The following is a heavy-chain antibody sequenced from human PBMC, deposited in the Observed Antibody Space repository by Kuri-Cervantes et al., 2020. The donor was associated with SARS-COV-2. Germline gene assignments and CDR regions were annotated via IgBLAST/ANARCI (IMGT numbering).Heavy chain of an antibody. Sequence: GESLKISCAASGFTFSNHYTSWVRQAPGKGLEWVSYISGNSGYTNYADSVKGRFTISGDNAKNSLYLQMNSLRAEDTAVYYCAKDRGSHRYSGSYGYWGQGTLVTVSS. V-gene: IGHV3/OR16-9*01. J-gene: IGHJ4*02. CDR1: GFTFSNHY. CDR3: AKDRGSHRYSGSYGY. D-gene: IGHD1-26*01. CDR2: ISGNSGYT.